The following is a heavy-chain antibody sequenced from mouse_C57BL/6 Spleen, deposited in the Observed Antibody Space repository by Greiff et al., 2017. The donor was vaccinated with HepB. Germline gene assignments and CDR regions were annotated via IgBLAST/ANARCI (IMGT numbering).Heavy chain of an antibody. V-gene: IGHV1-69*01. J-gene: IGHJ3*01. CDR1: GYTFTSYW. CDR2: IDPSDSYT. D-gene: IGHD2-4*01. CDR3: ARRFDYDGGAWFAY. Sequence: VQLQQPGAELVMPGASVKLSCKAFGYTFTSYWMHWVKQRPGQGLEWIGEIDPSDSYTNYNQKFKGKSTLTVDKSSSTAYMQLSSLTSEDSAVYYCARRFDYDGGAWFAYWGQGTLVTVSA.